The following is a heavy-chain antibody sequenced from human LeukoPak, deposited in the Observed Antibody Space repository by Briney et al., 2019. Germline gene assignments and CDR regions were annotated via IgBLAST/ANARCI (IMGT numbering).Heavy chain of an antibody. J-gene: IGHJ6*03. CDR1: GFTFSRYW. CDR2: IKEDGSEK. D-gene: IGHD2-15*01. Sequence: GGSLRLSCAASGFTFSRYWMSWVRQAPGKGLEWVANIKEDGSEKYYVDSVKGRLTISRDNAKNSLSLQIKSLRAEDTAVYYCARQKAVVVVAATPDEDYGDYVDYYYMDVWGKGTTVTVSS. CDR3: ARQKAVVVVAATPDEDYGDYVDYYYMDV. V-gene: IGHV3-7*01.